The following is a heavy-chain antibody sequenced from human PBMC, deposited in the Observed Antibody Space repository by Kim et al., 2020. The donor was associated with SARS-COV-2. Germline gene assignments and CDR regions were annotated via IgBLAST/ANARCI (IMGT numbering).Heavy chain of an antibody. Sequence: GGSLRLSCAASGFTFSSSVMHWVRQVAGKGLIWVSRTKADGTSTSYADSVKGRFTVSRDNAKNTLYLQMNSLRAEDTALYHCVRGGLATSAWGQGTLVTVSS. CDR2: TKADGTST. CDR3: VRGGLATSA. CDR1: GFTFSSSV. V-gene: IGHV3-74*01. D-gene: IGHD5-12*01. J-gene: IGHJ5*02.